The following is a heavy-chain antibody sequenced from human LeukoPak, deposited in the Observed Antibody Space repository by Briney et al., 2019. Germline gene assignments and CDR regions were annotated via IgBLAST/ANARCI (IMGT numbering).Heavy chain of an antibody. CDR3: ARCRRLRSMDV. CDR2: INHSGST. J-gene: IGHJ6*04. V-gene: IGHV4-34*01. CDR1: GGSFSGYY. Sequence: SETLSLTCAVYGGSFSGYYWSWIRQPPGKGLEWIGEINHSGSTNYNPSLKSRVTISVDTSKNQFSLKLSSVTAADTAVYYCARCRRLRSMDVWGKGTTVTVSS.